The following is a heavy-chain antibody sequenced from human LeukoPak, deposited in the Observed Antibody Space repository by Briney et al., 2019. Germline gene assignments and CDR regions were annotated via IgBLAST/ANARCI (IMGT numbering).Heavy chain of an antibody. Sequence: PGGSLRLSCAASGFTFSSYAMHWVRQAPGKGLEWVAVISYDGSNKYYADSVKGRFTISRDNSKNTLYLQMNSLRAEDTAVYYCARDISTSCSYFDYWGQGTLVTVSS. D-gene: IGHD2-2*01. CDR2: ISYDGSNK. J-gene: IGHJ4*02. CDR3: ARDISTSCSYFDY. V-gene: IGHV3-30-3*01. CDR1: GFTFSSYA.